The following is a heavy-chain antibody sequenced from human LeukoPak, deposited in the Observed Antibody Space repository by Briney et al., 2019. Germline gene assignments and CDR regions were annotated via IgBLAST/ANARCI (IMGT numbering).Heavy chain of an antibody. D-gene: IGHD3-22*01. Sequence: PSQTLSLTCTVSGGSISSGGYYWSWIRQHPGKGLEWIGYIYYSGSTYYNPSLKSRVTISVDTSKNQFSLKLSSVTAAGTAVYYCARGVRANFDYWGQGTLVTVSS. CDR1: GGSISSGGYY. CDR3: ARGVRANFDY. CDR2: IYYSGST. V-gene: IGHV4-31*03. J-gene: IGHJ4*02.